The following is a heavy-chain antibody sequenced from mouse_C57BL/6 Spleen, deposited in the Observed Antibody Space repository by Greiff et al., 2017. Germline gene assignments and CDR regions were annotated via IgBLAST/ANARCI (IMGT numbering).Heavy chain of an antibody. CDR1: GFTFTSYW. CDR3: ARSPLYYYGLDC. V-gene: IGHV1-64*01. CDR2: IHPNSGST. D-gene: IGHD1-1*01. Sequence: QVQLQQPGAELVKPGASVKLSCKASGFTFTSYWMHWVKQRPGQGLEWIGMIHPNSGSTNYNAKFKSKATLTVDKSSSTAYMQLSSLTSEDSAVYYCARSPLYYYGLDCWGQGTILTVSA. J-gene: IGHJ2*01.